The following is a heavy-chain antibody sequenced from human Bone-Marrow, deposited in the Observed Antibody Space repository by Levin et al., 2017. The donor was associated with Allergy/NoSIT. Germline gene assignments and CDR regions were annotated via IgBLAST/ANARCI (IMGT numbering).Heavy chain of an antibody. D-gene: IGHD2-21*02. V-gene: IGHV3-9*01. J-gene: IGHJ6*02. Sequence: SLKISCAASGFTFDDHAMHWVRQTPGKGLEWVSGINWNSDDARYADSVKGRFTISRDNVKNTLYLQMNSLRAEDTALYYCAKDLLDRTNCGGDCWMHSYYVMDVWGQGTTLTVSS. CDR2: INWNSDDA. CDR1: GFTFDDHA. CDR3: AKDLLDRTNCGGDCWMHSYYVMDV.